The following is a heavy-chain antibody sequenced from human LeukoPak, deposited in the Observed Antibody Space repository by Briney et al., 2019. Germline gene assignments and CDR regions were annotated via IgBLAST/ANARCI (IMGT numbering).Heavy chain of an antibody. CDR2: INPNSGGT. D-gene: IGHD1-1*01. CDR3: ARDDVLQDYYGMDV. Sequence: ASVKVSCKASGYTFTGYYMHWVRQAPGQGLEWMGWINPNSGGTNYAQKFQGRVTMTRDTSISTAYIELSRLRSDDTAVYYCARDDVLQDYYGMDVWGQGTTVTVSS. CDR1: GYTFTGYY. J-gene: IGHJ6*02. V-gene: IGHV1-2*02.